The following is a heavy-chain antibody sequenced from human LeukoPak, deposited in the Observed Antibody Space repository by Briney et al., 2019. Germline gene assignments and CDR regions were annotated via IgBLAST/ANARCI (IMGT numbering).Heavy chain of an antibody. CDR3: AKQSWSLFDP. J-gene: IGHJ5*02. CDR1: GTSVNTYY. Sequence: PSETLSLTCTVSGTSVNTYYWSWIRQSPGKALEWIGFVHYSGGTSYTPSLRGRVTISLDTSKNQFSLRLTSVTAADTAVYYCAKQSWSLFDPCGQGTLVTVSS. V-gene: IGHV4-59*08. CDR2: VHYSGGT. D-gene: IGHD6-13*01.